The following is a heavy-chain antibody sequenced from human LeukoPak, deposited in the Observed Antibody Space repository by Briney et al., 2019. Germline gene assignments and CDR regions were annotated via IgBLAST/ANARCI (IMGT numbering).Heavy chain of an antibody. CDR3: ARDTYSRWQTDY. D-gene: IGHD4-23*01. CDR1: VLLYSRYH. CDR2: ISSSSSHI. J-gene: IGHJ4*02. V-gene: IGHV3-21*01. Sequence: PGGPLRLSCAASVLLYSRYHMHWVRHAPGEGLEGVSSISSSSSHIYYADSVKGRFTISRDNAKNSLYLQMNSLRAEDTAVYYCARDTYSRWQTDYWGQGTLVTVSS.